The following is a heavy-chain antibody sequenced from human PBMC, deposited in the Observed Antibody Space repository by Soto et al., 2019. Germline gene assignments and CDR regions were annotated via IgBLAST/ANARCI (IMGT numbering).Heavy chain of an antibody. V-gene: IGHV3-15*01. Sequence: EVQLVESGGGLVKPGGSLRLSCAASGFTFSNAWMSWVRQGPGKGLEWVGHIKSTTDGGTTDYAAPVKGRFTISRDDSKNTLYLQMNSLSTEDTAVYYCTTGTWIQLWLPDYWGQGALVTVSS. CDR1: GFTFSNAW. D-gene: IGHD5-18*01. CDR3: TTGTWIQLWLPDY. J-gene: IGHJ4*02. CDR2: IKSTTDGGTT.